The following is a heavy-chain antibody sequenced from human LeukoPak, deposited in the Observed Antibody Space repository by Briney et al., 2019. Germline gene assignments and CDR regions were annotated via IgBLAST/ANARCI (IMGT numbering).Heavy chain of an antibody. CDR3: ANTSVRVPPWRDSTRHFDL. Sequence: SETLSLTCTVSGYSITSGYYWGFIRQPPGKGLEWIGSIYHSGSSYYNPSLNSRVTISVVTSKNHFCLSLTSVTAADTAVYYCANTSVRVPPWRDSTRHFDLWGRGTVVTVSS. D-gene: IGHD5-12*01. CDR2: IYHSGSS. CDR1: GYSITSGYY. J-gene: IGHJ2*01. V-gene: IGHV4-38-2*02.